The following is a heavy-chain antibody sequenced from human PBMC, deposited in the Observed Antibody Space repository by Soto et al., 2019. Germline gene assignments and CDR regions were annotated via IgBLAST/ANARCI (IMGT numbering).Heavy chain of an antibody. V-gene: IGHV3-48*03. CDR2: ISSSGSTI. CDR3: ARHKVGEPVVVGPAATYGMDV. D-gene: IGHD2-2*01. CDR1: GFTFSSYE. J-gene: IGHJ6*02. Sequence: EVQLVESGGGLVQPGGSLRLSCAASGFTFSSYEMNWVRQAPGKGLEWVSYISSSGSTIYYADSVKGRFTISRDNAKNSLYLKMNSLRAEDTAVYYCARHKVGEPVVVGPAATYGMDVWGQGTTVTVSS.